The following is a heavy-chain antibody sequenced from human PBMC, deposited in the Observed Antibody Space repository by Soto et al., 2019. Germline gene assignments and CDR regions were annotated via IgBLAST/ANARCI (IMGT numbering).Heavy chain of an antibody. Sequence: SETLSLICTVSGGSISSYYWSWIRQPPGKGLEWIGYIYYSGSTNYNPSLKSRVTISVDTSKNQFSLKLSSVTAADTAVYYCARAREDTAMVTDWFDPWGQGTLVTVSS. CDR3: ARAREDTAMVTDWFDP. V-gene: IGHV4-59*01. CDR2: IYYSGST. J-gene: IGHJ5*02. D-gene: IGHD5-18*01. CDR1: GGSISSYY.